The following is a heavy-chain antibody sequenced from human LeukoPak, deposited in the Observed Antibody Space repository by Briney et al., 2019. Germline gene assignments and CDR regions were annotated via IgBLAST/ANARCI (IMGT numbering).Heavy chain of an antibody. V-gene: IGHV3-21*01. D-gene: IGHD3-9*01. CDR1: GFTFSSYS. J-gene: IGHJ6*02. Sequence: GGSLRLSCAASGFTFSSYSMNWVRQAPGKGLEWVSSISSSSSYIYYADSVKGRFTISRDNAKNSLYLQMNSLRAEDTAVYYCARADDILTGYYYYYYGMDVWGQGTTVTVSS. CDR2: ISSSSSYI. CDR3: ARADDILTGYYYYYYGMDV.